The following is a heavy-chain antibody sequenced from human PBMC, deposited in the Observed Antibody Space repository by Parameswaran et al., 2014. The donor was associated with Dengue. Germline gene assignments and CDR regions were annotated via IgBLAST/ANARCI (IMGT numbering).Heavy chain of an antibody. CDR2: IDPSDSYT. CDR3: ASSSSSQNFYYYYGMDV. Sequence: VRQMPGKGLEWMGRIDPSDSYTNYSPSFQGHVTISADKSISTAYLQWSSLKASDTAMYYCASSSSSQNFYYYYGMDVWGQGTTVTVSS. D-gene: IGHD6-6*01. J-gene: IGHJ6*02. V-gene: IGHV5-10-1*01.